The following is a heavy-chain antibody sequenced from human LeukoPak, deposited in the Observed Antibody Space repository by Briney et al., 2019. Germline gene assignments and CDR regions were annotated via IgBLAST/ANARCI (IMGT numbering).Heavy chain of an antibody. CDR1: GFTFSSYG. D-gene: IGHD3-10*01. J-gene: IGHJ4*02. V-gene: IGHV3-33*01. Sequence: PGRSLRLSCAASGFTFSSYGMHWVRQAPGKGLEWVAVIWYGGSNKYYADSVKGRFTISRDNSKNTLYLQMNSLRAEDTAVYYCARDLIAGSGYYSYFDYWGQGTLVTVSS. CDR2: IWYGGSNK. CDR3: ARDLIAGSGYYSYFDY.